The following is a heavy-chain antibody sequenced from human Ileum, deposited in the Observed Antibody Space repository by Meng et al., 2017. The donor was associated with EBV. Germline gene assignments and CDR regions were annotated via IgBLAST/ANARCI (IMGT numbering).Heavy chain of an antibody. CDR2: MSYTGST. CDR3: ARERGGGDRGIQ. D-gene: IGHD2-21*02. CDR1: NGSVSSYGYY. J-gene: IGHJ4*02. Sequence: QVQLQDAGPGLGKPSETLSLTCSVSNGSVSSYGYYWTWIRQPPGKGLEWIGYMSYTGSTNYKSTLKSRVTISVDKSKNQFSLKLSSVTAADTAVYYCARERGGGDRGIQWGQGTLVTVSS. V-gene: IGHV4-61*08.